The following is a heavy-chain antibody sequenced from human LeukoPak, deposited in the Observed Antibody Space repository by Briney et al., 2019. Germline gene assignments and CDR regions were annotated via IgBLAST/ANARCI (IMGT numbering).Heavy chain of an antibody. Sequence: GGSLRLSCAPSGFTFSSYAMSWVRQAPGKGLEWVSAISGSGGSTYYADSVKGRFTISRDTSKNTLYLQMNSLRAEDTAVYYCAKDRAYGSGIPGYWGQGTLVTVSS. D-gene: IGHD3-10*01. CDR2: ISGSGGST. CDR3: AKDRAYGSGIPGY. CDR1: GFTFSSYA. V-gene: IGHV3-23*01. J-gene: IGHJ4*02.